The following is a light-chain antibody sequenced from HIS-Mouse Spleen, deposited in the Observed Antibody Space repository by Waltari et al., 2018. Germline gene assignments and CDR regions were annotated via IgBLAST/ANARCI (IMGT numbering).Light chain of an antibody. CDR1: SSDVGGDNY. Sequence: QSALTQPPSASGSPGQSVTISCTGTSSDVGGDNYASWYQHHPVNAPQLMIYEVSKRPSGVPDRFSGSKSGNTASLTVSGLQAEDEADYYCSSYAGSNNFVVFGGGTKLTVL. CDR2: EVS. CDR3: SSYAGSNNFVV. J-gene: IGLJ2*01. V-gene: IGLV2-8*01.